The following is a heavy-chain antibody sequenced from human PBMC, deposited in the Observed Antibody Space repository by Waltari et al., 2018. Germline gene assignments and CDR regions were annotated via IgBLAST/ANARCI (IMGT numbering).Heavy chain of an antibody. CDR2: IRYDGGVK. Sequence: EVQLVESGGGLVQPGVSLRLSCATSGFRFSDFWMSWVRQAPGKGLEWLANIRYDGGVKDIVDSVKGRFTVSRDNAENSLFLHMNSMRVEDTAVYYCARENYNGAAGDYWGQGTLVTVSS. J-gene: IGHJ4*02. V-gene: IGHV3-7*01. CDR3: ARENYNGAAGDY. D-gene: IGHD6-13*01. CDR1: GFRFSDFW.